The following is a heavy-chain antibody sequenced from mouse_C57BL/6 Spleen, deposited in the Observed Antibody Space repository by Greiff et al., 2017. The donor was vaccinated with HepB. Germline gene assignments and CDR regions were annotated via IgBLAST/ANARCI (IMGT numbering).Heavy chain of an antibody. V-gene: IGHV1-19*01. J-gene: IGHJ1*03. CDR1: GYTFTDYY. CDR2: INPYNGGT. D-gene: IGHD1-1*01. Sequence: VQLQQSGPVLVKPGASVKMSCKASGYTFTDYYMNWVKQSHGKSLEWIGVINPYNGGTSYNQKFKGKATLTVDKSSSTAYMELNRLTSEDSAVYYCARLGITTVVATGGYFDVWGTGTTVTVSS. CDR3: ARLGITTVVATGGYFDV.